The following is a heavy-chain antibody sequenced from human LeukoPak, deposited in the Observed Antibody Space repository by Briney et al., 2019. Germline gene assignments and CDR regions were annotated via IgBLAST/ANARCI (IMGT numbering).Heavy chain of an antibody. CDR2: ASSDGDTT. Sequence: PGGSLRLSSAASGFTFNRYGMHWVRQAPGKGLEWVAVASSDGDTTYYADSVKGRFTVSKDNSRNTLYLQMNSLRAEDTAVYYCAKEGSTTFREDFDCWGQGTLVTVSS. J-gene: IGHJ4*02. CDR3: AKEGSTTFREDFDC. CDR1: GFTFNRYG. V-gene: IGHV3-30*18. D-gene: IGHD3-16*01.